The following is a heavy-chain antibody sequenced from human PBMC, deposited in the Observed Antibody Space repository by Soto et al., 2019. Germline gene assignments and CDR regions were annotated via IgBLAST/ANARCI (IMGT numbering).Heavy chain of an antibody. CDR3: ARGVAGSGFDL. V-gene: IGHV6-1*01. Sequence: PSQTLSLTCATTGDRVSSNTAAWHWISTSPSRGLEWLGRTYYRSNWRHDYAVSVKSRITVNPDTSKNHFSLQLNSVTPDDTAVYYCARGVAGSGFDLWGQGTLVTVSS. J-gene: IGHJ4*02. CDR2: TYYRSNWRH. CDR1: GDRVSSNTAA. D-gene: IGHD6-19*01.